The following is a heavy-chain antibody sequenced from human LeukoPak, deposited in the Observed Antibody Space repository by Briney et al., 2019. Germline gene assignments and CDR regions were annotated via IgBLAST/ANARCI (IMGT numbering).Heavy chain of an antibody. CDR2: ISGSGGST. Sequence: GGSLRLSCAASGFTFSSYAMSWVRQAPGKGPEWVSGISGSGGSTYYGDSVKGRFTISRDSSKNTLYLQMNSLRAEDTAVYYCAKNLREQQLDSYFDYWGQGTLVTVSS. D-gene: IGHD6-13*01. CDR3: AKNLREQQLDSYFDY. V-gene: IGHV3-23*01. J-gene: IGHJ4*02. CDR1: GFTFSSYA.